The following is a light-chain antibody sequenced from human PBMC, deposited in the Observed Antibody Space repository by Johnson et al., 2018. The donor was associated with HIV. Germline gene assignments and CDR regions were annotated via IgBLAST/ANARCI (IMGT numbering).Light chain of an antibody. CDR1: SSNIGNNY. Sequence: QSVLTQPPSVSAAAGQKVTISCSGSSSNIGNNYVSWYQQLPGTAPKLLIYEKNKRPSGIPDRFSGSKSGTSATLGITGLQTGDEADYYCGTWDSSLSADVFGTGTKVTVL. CDR2: EKN. CDR3: GTWDSSLSADV. V-gene: IGLV1-51*02. J-gene: IGLJ1*01.